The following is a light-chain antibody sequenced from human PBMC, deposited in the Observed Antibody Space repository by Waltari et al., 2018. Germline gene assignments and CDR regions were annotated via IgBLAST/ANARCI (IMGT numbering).Light chain of an antibody. Sequence: QSALTQPASVSGSPGQSITISCTGTSSDVGRYNYVSWYQQHPGKAPKLMIYDVTNRPSGVSNRFSGSKSGNTASLTISGLQAEDEADYYCSSYTSSRILPVVFGGGTKLTVL. V-gene: IGLV2-14*03. CDR3: SSYTSSRILPVV. CDR1: SSDVGRYNY. J-gene: IGLJ2*01. CDR2: DVT.